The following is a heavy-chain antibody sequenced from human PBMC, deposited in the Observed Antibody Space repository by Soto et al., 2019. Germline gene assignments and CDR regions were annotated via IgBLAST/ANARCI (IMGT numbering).Heavy chain of an antibody. CDR2: ISPIFGTA. Sequence: QVQLVQSGAEVQKPGSSLKVSCQASGGTFSSYAIIWVRHAPGQWLEWMGGISPIFGTANYAQKFQGRVTITADESTSTADMELSSLRSEDTAVYYCARESVPYRLQNWFDPWGQGTLVTVSS. CDR1: GGTFSSYA. J-gene: IGHJ5*02. V-gene: IGHV1-69*01. CDR3: ARESVPYRLQNWFDP. D-gene: IGHD2-2*02.